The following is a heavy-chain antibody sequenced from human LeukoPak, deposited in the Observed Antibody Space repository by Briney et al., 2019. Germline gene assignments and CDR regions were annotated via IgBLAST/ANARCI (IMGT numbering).Heavy chain of an antibody. CDR3: ARKNDFEI. V-gene: IGHV4-59*12. Sequence: SETLSLTCTVSGGSITSDHWNWIRQPPGKGLEWIGCIFYSGRTYYNPSLKSRVSISVDMSKNQFSLRLTSVTAADTAVYYCARKNDFEIWGQGTVVSVSS. CDR1: GGSITSDH. CDR2: IFYSGRT. D-gene: IGHD2/OR15-2a*01. J-gene: IGHJ3*02.